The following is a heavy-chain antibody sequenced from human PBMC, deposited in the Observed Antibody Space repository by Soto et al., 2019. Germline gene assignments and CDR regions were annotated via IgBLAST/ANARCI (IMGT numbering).Heavy chain of an antibody. V-gene: IGHV4-34*01. D-gene: IGHD2-2*01. J-gene: IGHJ5*02. Sequence: SETLSLTCAVYGGSFSGYYWSWIRQPPGKGLEWIGEINHSGSTNYNPSLKSRATISVDTSKNQFSLKLSSVTAADTAVYYCARGSYQPLLPYPNWFDPWGQGTLVTVSS. CDR2: INHSGST. CDR3: ARGSYQPLLPYPNWFDP. CDR1: GGSFSGYY.